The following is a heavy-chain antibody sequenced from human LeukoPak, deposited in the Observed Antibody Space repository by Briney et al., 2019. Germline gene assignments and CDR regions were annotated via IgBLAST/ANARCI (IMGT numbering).Heavy chain of an antibody. CDR3: ARAGENYSVHS. J-gene: IGHJ5*01. V-gene: IGHV1-2*02. Sequence: ASVKVSCKASGYTFTGYYMHWVRQAPGQGLEWMGWINPNRGGTNSAQKFQGRVTMTRDTSISTVYMELSSLTSDDTAVYYCARAGENYSVHSWGHGNLVTVSS. CDR1: GYTFTGYY. D-gene: IGHD1-7*01. CDR2: INPNRGGT.